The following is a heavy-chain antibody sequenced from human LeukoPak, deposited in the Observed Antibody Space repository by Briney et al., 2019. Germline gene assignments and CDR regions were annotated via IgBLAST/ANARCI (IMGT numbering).Heavy chain of an antibody. CDR2: IYWDDDK. V-gene: IGHV2-5*02. D-gene: IGHD3-3*01. CDR1: GFSLSTSGVG. J-gene: IGHJ4*02. Sequence: ESGPTLVKPTQTLTLTCTFSGFSLSTSGVGVGWIRQPPGKALEWLALIYWDDDKRYSPSLKSRLTITKDTSKNQVVLTMTNMDPVDTATYYCAHKPSWDDFFGSDFDYWGQGTLVTVSS. CDR3: AHKPSWDDFFGSDFDY.